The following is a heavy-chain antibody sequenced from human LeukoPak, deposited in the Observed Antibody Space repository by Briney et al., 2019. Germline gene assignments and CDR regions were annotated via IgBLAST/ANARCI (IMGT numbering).Heavy chain of an antibody. D-gene: IGHD2-15*01. CDR2: IYHSGST. CDR3: ARGRSNCSGGSCYFPFDY. J-gene: IGHJ4*02. V-gene: IGHV4-30-2*01. CDR1: GGSFSSGGYS. Sequence: SETLSLTCAVSGGSFSSGGYSWSWIRQPPGKGLEWIGYIYHSGSTNYNPSLKSRVTISVDTSKNQFSLKLSSVTAADTAVYYCARGRSNCSGGSCYFPFDYWGQGTLVTVSS.